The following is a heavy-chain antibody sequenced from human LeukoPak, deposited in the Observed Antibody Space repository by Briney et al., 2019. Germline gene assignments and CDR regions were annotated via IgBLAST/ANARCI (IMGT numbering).Heavy chain of an antibody. CDR3: ARDSRDIVVVPAAVQGDY. V-gene: IGHV1-18*04. CDR1: GYTFTGYY. Sequence: GASVKVSCKASGYTFTGYYMHWVRQAPGQGLEWMGWINPNSGNTNYAQKLQGRVTMTTDTSTSTAYMELRSLRSDDTAVYYCARDSRDIVVVPAAVQGDYWGQGTLVTVSS. D-gene: IGHD2-2*01. J-gene: IGHJ4*02. CDR2: INPNSGNT.